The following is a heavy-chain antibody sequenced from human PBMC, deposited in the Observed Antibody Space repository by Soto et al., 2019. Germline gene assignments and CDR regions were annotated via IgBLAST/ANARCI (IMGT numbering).Heavy chain of an antibody. CDR3: ARTYYYDRSGYLGGYNWFDP. V-gene: IGHV5-51*01. CDR1: GYSFTSYW. D-gene: IGHD3-22*01. CDR2: IYPGDSDT. J-gene: IGHJ5*02. Sequence: GESLKISCKGSGYSFTSYWIGWVRQMPGKGLEWMGIIYPGDSDTRYSPSFQGQVTISADKSISTAYLQWSSLKASDTAMYYCARTYYYDRSGYLGGYNWFDPWGHGTLVTVSS.